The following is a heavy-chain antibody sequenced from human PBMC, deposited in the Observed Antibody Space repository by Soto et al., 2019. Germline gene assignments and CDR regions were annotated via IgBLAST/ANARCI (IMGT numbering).Heavy chain of an antibody. CDR3: ARWSYLDY. Sequence: GGSLRLSCAASGFSFGSYALSWVRQAPGKGLEWVSTISGSDGKTFYADSVKGRFSISRDTSQNTLYLQMNSLRADNTAIYYCARWSYLDYWGQGTRVTVSS. CDR1: GFSFGSYA. CDR2: ISGSDGKT. D-gene: IGHD3-3*01. V-gene: IGHV3-23*01. J-gene: IGHJ4*02.